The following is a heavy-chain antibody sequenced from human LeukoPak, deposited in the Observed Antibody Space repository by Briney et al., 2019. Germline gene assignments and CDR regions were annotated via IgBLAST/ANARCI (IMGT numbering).Heavy chain of an antibody. D-gene: IGHD3-9*01. CDR2: IYTSGST. Sequence: PSETLSLTCTVSGGSISSYYWSWIRPPAGKGLEWIGRIYTSGSTNYNPSLKSRVTMSVDTSKIQFSLKLSSVTAADTAVYYCARGPYYDILTGSQNWFDPWGQGTLVTVSS. CDR3: ARGPYYDILTGSQNWFDP. CDR1: GGSISSYY. J-gene: IGHJ5*02. V-gene: IGHV4-4*07.